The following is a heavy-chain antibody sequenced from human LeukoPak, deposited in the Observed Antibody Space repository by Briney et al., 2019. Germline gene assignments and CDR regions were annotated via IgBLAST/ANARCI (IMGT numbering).Heavy chain of an antibody. CDR3: ARRRPHSSGYLDAFDI. CDR2: ISYDGSNK. Sequence: GGSLRLSCAASGFTFSSYGMHWVRQAPGKGLEWVAVISYDGSNKYYADSVKGRFTISRDNAKNSLYLQMNSLRAEDTAVYYCARRRPHSSGYLDAFDIWGQGTMVTVSS. CDR1: GFTFSSYG. V-gene: IGHV3-30*03. J-gene: IGHJ3*02. D-gene: IGHD3-22*01.